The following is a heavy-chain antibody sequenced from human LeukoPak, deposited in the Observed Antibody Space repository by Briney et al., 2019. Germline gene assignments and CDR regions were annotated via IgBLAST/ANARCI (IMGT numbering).Heavy chain of an antibody. Sequence: GSLRLSCAASGFTFSSYSMNWVRQAPGTGLEWVSYISSSSSTIYYADSVKGRFTISRDNAKNSLYLQMNSLRAEDTAVYYCARGYCSGGSCYLSYFDYWGQGTLVTVSS. CDR2: ISSSSSTI. CDR3: ARGYCSGGSCYLSYFDY. CDR1: GFTFSSYS. J-gene: IGHJ4*02. D-gene: IGHD2-15*01. V-gene: IGHV3-48*01.